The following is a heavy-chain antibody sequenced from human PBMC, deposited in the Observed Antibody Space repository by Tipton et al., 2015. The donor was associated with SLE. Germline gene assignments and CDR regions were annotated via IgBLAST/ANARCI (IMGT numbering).Heavy chain of an antibody. J-gene: IGHJ6*03. Sequence: TLSLTCTVSGGSISSYYWSWIRQPPGKGLEWIGYIYYSGSTNYNPSLKSRVTISVNTSKNQFSLKLSSVTAADTAVYYCARGLKNSNYYYYYYMDFWGKGTTVTVSS. CDR3: ARGLKNSNYYYYYYMDF. CDR1: GGSISSYY. D-gene: IGHD2/OR15-2a*01. V-gene: IGHV4-59*01. CDR2: IYYSGST.